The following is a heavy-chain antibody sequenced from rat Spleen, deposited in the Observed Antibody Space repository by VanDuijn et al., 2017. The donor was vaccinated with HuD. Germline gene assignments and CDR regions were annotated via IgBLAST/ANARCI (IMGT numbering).Heavy chain of an antibody. D-gene: IGHD1-11*01. CDR1: GFXXXDYX. CDR3: AKLGGNYGDYFDY. Sequence: EVQLVESGGGLVQPGXXXKLSCAXXGFXXXDYXXXWVXXAPKKGLEVAASICYEGSNTYYGDSVKGRFTVSRDNAESILHLQMDSLRSEDSATYYCAKLGGNYGDYFDYWGQGVMVTVSS. J-gene: IGHJ2*01. V-gene: IGHV5-22*01. CDR2: ICYEGSNT.